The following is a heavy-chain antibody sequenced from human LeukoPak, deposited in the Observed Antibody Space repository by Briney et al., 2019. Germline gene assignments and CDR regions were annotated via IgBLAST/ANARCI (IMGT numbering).Heavy chain of an antibody. CDR2: INSNTGDT. V-gene: IGHV1-2*02. Sequence: EASVKVSCKASGYTFTGYYMHWVRQAPGQGPEWMGWINSNTGDTKYAQKFQDRVTLTQDTSISTAYMELSRLESDDTAVFYCARGRWLQLWGDYWGQGTPLTVSS. J-gene: IGHJ4*02. D-gene: IGHD5-18*01. CDR1: GYTFTGYY. CDR3: ARGRWLQLWGDY.